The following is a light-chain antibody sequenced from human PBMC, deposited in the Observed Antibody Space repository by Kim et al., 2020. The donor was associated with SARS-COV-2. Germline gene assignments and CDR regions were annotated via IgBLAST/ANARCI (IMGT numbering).Light chain of an antibody. V-gene: IGKV3-11*01. J-gene: IGKJ2*02. CDR3: QHKSGT. CDR1: ECVGRY. Sequence: EIVLTQSPATLSLSPGERAILSCRAGECVGRYLAWYQHKSGQAPRLLIYDTSNRATGIPARFSGSGSGTDFTLVISSLEPEDFAVYYCQHKSGTFGQGTKLEI. CDR2: DTS.